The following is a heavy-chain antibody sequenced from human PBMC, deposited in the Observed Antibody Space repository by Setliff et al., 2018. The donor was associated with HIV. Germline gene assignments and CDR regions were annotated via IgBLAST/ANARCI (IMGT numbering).Heavy chain of an antibody. Sequence: GSLRLSCEASGFTFSIYNMNWVRQAPGKGLEWVSYISTSGSTIYYADSVKGRFTISRDNGKKSLYLQMDSLRDEDTAVYYCAREKFENGDYEFVSTFDSWGQGTLVTVS. V-gene: IGHV3-48*02. CDR3: AREKFENGDYEFVSTFDS. D-gene: IGHD4-17*01. J-gene: IGHJ4*02. CDR1: GFTFSIYN. CDR2: ISTSGSTI.